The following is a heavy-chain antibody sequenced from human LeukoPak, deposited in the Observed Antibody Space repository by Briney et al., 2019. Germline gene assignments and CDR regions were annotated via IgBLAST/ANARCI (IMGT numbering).Heavy chain of an antibody. Sequence: SETLSLTCAVYGGSFSGYYWSWIRQPPGKGLEWMGEINHSGRTNYYPSLKSRVTISVDTSKNQFSLKLSSVTAADTAVYYCARLAYVWGSYRYLHFDYWGQGTLVTVSS. CDR3: ARLAYVWGSYRYLHFDY. V-gene: IGHV4-34*01. CDR2: INHSGRT. D-gene: IGHD3-16*02. J-gene: IGHJ4*02. CDR1: GGSFSGYY.